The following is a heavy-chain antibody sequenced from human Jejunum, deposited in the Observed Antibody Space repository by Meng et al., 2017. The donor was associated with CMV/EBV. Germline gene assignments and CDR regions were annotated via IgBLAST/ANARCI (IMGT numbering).Heavy chain of an antibody. Sequence: LTWPISGDSVSSDNAAWNWIRQSPSRGLEWLGRTYHRSQWYTDYAISVQSRITINADTSKNQFSLHLNSVSPEDTAVYYCARGWALDYWGQGTLVTVSS. J-gene: IGHJ4*02. CDR1: GDSVSSDNAA. CDR2: TYHRSQWYT. D-gene: IGHD3-10*01. V-gene: IGHV6-1*01. CDR3: ARGWALDY.